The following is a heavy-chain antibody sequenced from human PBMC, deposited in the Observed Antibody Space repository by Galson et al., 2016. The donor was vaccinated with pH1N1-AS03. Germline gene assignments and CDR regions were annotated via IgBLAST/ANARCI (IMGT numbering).Heavy chain of an antibody. D-gene: IGHD1-14*01. Sequence: SLRLSCAGSGFTFNRYSLNWVRQAPGKGLEWVSSITSSSSSIYYADSVKGRFTISRDNAKNSLYLQMNSLRAEDTAVYFCARDRYGGSFGMDVWGQGTTVTVSS. CDR3: ARDRYGGSFGMDV. CDR1: GFTFNRYS. J-gene: IGHJ6*02. V-gene: IGHV3-21*01. CDR2: ITSSSSSI.